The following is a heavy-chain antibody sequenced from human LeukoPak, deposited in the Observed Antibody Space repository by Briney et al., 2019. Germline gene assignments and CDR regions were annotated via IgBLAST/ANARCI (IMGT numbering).Heavy chain of an antibody. V-gene: IGHV3-21*01. CDR2: ISGSSTYI. CDR1: GFTFSSYT. J-gene: IGHJ6*03. D-gene: IGHD6-6*01. Sequence: PGGSLRLSCAASGFTFSSYTMNWVRQAPGKGLEWVSSISGSSTYIYYADSVKGRFTISRDNAKNSLYLQVNTLSDEDTAVYYRSRGADRNYMDVRGKGTTVTVSS. CDR3: SRGADRNYMDV.